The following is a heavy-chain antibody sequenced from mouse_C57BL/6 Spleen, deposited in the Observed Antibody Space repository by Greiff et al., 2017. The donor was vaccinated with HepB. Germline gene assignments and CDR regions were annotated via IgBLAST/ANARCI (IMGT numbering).Heavy chain of an antibody. Sequence: VQLQQPGAELVKPGASVKLSCKASGYTFTSYWMHWVKQRPGRGLEWIGRIDPNSGGTKYNEKFKSQATLTVDKPSSTAYMQLSSLTSEDSAVYYCAREDYDSWFAYWGQGTLVTVSA. CDR1: GYTFTSYW. V-gene: IGHV1-72*01. CDR2: IDPNSGGT. D-gene: IGHD2-4*01. J-gene: IGHJ3*01. CDR3: AREDYDSWFAY.